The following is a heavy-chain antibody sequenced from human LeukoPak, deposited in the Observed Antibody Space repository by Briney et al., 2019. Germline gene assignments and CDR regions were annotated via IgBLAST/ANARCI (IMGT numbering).Heavy chain of an antibody. Sequence: PGGSLRLSCAASGFTFSSYAMHWVRQAPGKGLEYVSAISSNGGSTYYANSVKDRFTISRDNSKNTLYLQMGSLRAEDMAVYYCARDSAGVSVNAFDIWGQGTMVTVSS. J-gene: IGHJ3*02. CDR1: GFTFSSYA. CDR2: ISSNGGST. CDR3: ARDSAGVSVNAFDI. V-gene: IGHV3-64*01.